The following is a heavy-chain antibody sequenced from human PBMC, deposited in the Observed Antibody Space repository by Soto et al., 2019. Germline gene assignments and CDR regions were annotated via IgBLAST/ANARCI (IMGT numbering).Heavy chain of an antibody. D-gene: IGHD4-17*01. CDR2: IIPIFGTA. CDR1: GGTFSSYA. V-gene: IGHV1-69*13. CDR3: ASPKFGGDYVFDY. Sequence: SVKVSCKASGGTFSSYAISWVRQAPGQGLEWMGGIIPIFGTANYAQKFQGRVTITADESTSTAYMELSSLRSEDTAVYHCASPKFGGDYVFDYWGQGTLVTVSS. J-gene: IGHJ4*02.